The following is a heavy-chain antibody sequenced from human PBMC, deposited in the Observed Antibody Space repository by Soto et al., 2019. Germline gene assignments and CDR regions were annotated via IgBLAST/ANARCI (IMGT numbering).Heavy chain of an antibody. CDR1: GFTVSSNF. D-gene: IGHD2-2*01. J-gene: IGHJ3*01. Sequence: EEQLVESGGGLIQPGGSLRLSCAASGFTVSSNFMTWVRQTPGKGLEWVSALYSGGSTYYADAVKGRFFTSKDNPDNTLYLQMNSLRADDTAVYYCARAVVEVPSHPRLDAFDLWGQGTVVTVSS. V-gene: IGHV3-53*01. CDR3: ARAVVEVPSHPRLDAFDL. CDR2: LYSGGST.